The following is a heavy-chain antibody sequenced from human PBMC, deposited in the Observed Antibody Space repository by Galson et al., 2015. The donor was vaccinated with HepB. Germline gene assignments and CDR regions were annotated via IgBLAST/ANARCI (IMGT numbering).Heavy chain of an antibody. D-gene: IGHD1-26*01. CDR2: IRSKTYGGTT. V-gene: IGHV3-49*03. J-gene: IGHJ4*02. CDR3: TRADREGGTYNPFDY. Sequence: SLRLSCATSGFTIGGYTLSWFRQAPGKGLEWVGFIRSKTYGGTTEYAASVKGRFTISRDDSKSIAYLQMNSLKTEDTAVYFCTRADREGGTYNPFDYWGQGSLVTVSS. CDR1: GFTIGGYT.